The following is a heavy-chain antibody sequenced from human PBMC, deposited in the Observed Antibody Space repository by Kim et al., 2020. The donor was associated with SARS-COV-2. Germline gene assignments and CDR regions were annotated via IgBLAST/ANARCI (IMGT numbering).Heavy chain of an antibody. CDR2: IYYSGSS. V-gene: IGHV4-39*07. D-gene: IGHD3-22*01. Sequence: SETLSLTCNVSGGSISRSSYYWGWIRQPPGMGLEWIGSIYYSGSSYYNPSLKSRVTISVDTSKNQFSLKLSPVTAAETAVYYCATDSSGYGRFDSWGQGTLVTVSS. CDR3: ATDSSGYGRFDS. J-gene: IGHJ4*02. CDR1: GGSISRSSYY.